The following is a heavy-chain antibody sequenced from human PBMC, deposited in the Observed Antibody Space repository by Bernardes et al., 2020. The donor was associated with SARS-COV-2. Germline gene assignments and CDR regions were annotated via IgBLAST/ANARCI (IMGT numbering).Heavy chain of an antibody. CDR2: IWYDGSNK. D-gene: IGHD6-13*01. J-gene: IGHJ6*02. Sequence: GGSLRLSCAASGFTFSSYGMHWVRQAPGKGLEWVAGIWYDGSNKYYADSVKGRFTISRDNSKNTLYLQMNSLRAEDTAVYYCARDLVAAGQRYYYYGMDVWGQGTTVTVSS. CDR1: GFTFSSYG. V-gene: IGHV3-33*01. CDR3: ARDLVAAGQRYYYYGMDV.